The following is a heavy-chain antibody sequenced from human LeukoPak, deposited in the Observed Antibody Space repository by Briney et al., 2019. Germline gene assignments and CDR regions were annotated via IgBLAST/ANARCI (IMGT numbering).Heavy chain of an antibody. CDR2: MNPNTGHT. CDR1: GYPFTSYD. V-gene: IGHV1-8*01. J-gene: IGHJ4*02. D-gene: IGHD1-26*01. Sequence: GASVKVSCKASGYPFTSYDINWVRQATGQGLEWMGWMNPNTGHTGYAQRFQGRVTLTSDSLTTAYMELSSLTSEDTAIYYCSRDHESGSGSDYWGQGTRVTVSS. CDR3: SRDHESGSGSDY.